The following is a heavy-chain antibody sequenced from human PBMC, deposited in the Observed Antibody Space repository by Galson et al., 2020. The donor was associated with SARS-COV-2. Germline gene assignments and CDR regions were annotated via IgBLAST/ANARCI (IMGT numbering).Heavy chain of an antibody. V-gene: IGHV2-70*11. CDR1: GFSLSTSGMC. CDR3: ARIPFGVWTGYQEGMGG. J-gene: IGHJ6*02. Sequence: SGPTLVKPTPTLTLTCTFSGFSLSTSGMCVSWIRQPPGNALEWPARIDWDDDKYYSTSLKTRPTISKDTTKNQVVLTMTNMDPVDTATYYCARIPFGVWTGYQEGMGGWGQGTTVTVSS. D-gene: IGHD3-3*01. CDR2: IDWDDDK.